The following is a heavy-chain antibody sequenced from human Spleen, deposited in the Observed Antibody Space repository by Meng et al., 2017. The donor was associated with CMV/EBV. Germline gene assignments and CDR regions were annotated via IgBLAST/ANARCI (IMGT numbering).Heavy chain of an antibody. CDR1: GGTFSSYA. CDR2: IIPIFGTA. Sequence: SVKVSCKASGGTFSSYAISWVRQAPGQGLEWMGGIIPIFGTANYAQKFQGRVTITTDESTSTAYMELSSLRSEDTAVYYCARDMATVIPWESYNMDVWGQGTTVTVSS. CDR3: ARDMATVIPWESYNMDV. J-gene: IGHJ6*02. D-gene: IGHD4-11*01. V-gene: IGHV1-69*05.